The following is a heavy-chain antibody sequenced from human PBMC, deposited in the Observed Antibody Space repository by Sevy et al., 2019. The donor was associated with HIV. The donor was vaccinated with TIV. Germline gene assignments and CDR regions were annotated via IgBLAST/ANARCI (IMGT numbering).Heavy chain of an antibody. CDR2: ISSSSSNI. V-gene: IGHV3-21*01. J-gene: IGHJ6*02. Sequence: GGSLRLSCAVSKFTVSNNYMTWVRQAPGKGLEWVSSISSSSSNIYYADSLKGRFTISRDNAKKSLYLQMNSLRAEDTAVYYCARDRDGSGSSGGYGMDVWGQGTTVTVSS. CDR1: KFTVSNNY. CDR3: ARDRDGSGSSGGYGMDV. D-gene: IGHD3-10*01.